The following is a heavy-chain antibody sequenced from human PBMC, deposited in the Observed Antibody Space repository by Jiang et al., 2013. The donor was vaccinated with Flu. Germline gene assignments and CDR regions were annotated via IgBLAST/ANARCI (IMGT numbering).Heavy chain of an antibody. J-gene: IGHJ3*02. Sequence: GSGLVKPSQTLSLTCTVSGGSISDGGYYWNWIRQHPGEGLEWIGYIYYSGRTYYNPSLKSRVTISVDTSKNQFSLRLNSVTAADTAVYYCARDYHDYGLDPFDIWGQGTMVTVSS. CDR1: GGSISDGGYY. D-gene: IGHD4-17*01. CDR3: ARDYHDYGLDPFDI. CDR2: IYYSGRT. V-gene: IGHV4-31*03.